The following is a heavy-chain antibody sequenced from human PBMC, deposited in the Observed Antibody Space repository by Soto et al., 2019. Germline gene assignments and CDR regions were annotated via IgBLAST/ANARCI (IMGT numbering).Heavy chain of an antibody. CDR2: IKKDGSEK. CDR3: ARVAVDTGYRPFDY. CDR1: GFTFNDHW. V-gene: IGHV3-7*05. Sequence: GGSLRLSCAASGFTFNDHWMTWVRQAPGKGLEWVADIKKDGSEKKYVDSVKGRFTISRDNAKNSLYLQMNSLRPEDTAVYYCARVAVDTGYRPFDYWGQGTPVTVSS. J-gene: IGHJ4*02. D-gene: IGHD5-18*01.